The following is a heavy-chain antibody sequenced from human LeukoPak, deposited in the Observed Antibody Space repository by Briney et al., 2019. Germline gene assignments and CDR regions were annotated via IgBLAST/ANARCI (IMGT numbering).Heavy chain of an antibody. D-gene: IGHD6-19*01. J-gene: IGHJ4*02. CDR1: GFTFSSYA. CDR2: ISASGGGT. V-gene: IGHV3-23*01. Sequence: PGGSLRRSCAASGFTFSSYAMSWVRQAPGKGLEWVSAISASGGGTHSAASVKGRFTLSRDNSKNTLYLQMNSLRAEDTALYYCAKDAAVAGNYLDCWGQGTLVTVSS. CDR3: AKDAAVAGNYLDC.